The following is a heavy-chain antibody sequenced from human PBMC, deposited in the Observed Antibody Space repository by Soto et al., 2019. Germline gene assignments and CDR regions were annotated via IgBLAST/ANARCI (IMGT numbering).Heavy chain of an antibody. CDR1: GFTFSSYD. Sequence: EVQLLESGGGLVQPGGSLRLSCVGSGFTFSSYDMTWVRQARGKVLEWVSSFSFYVRRDNTDYADSVKGRFTISRDNSRNTVYLQMDNLRVEDTAVYYCAKSLYNDNGGPNDHCGQGTLVTVSS. D-gene: IGHD1-1*01. CDR2: FSFYVRRDNT. CDR3: AKSLYNDNGGPNDH. J-gene: IGHJ4*02. V-gene: IGHV3-23*01.